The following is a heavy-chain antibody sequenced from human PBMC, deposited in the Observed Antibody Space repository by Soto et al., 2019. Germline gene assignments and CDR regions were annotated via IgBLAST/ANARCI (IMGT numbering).Heavy chain of an antibody. D-gene: IGHD5-18*01. Sequence: GGSLRLSCAASGFTFSSYGMHWVRQAPGKGLEWVAVIWYDGSNKYYADSVKGRFTISRDNSKNTLYLQMNSLRAEDTAVYYCARVDTAMVSYYYYYGMDVWGQGTTVTVSS. J-gene: IGHJ6*02. CDR2: IWYDGSNK. CDR3: ARVDTAMVSYYYYYGMDV. CDR1: GFTFSSYG. V-gene: IGHV3-33*01.